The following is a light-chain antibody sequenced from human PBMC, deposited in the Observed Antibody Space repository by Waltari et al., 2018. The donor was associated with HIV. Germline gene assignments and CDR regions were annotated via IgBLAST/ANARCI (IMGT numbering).Light chain of an antibody. Sequence: QSALTQPASVSGSPGQSIPISCTATRTDIGGFYYVSWYQQHPGKAPKLIISDANARPSGISDRFSGSKSGNTASLTISGLQPEDEAYYHCSSYASSSALLFGGGTKLTVV. J-gene: IGLJ3*02. V-gene: IGLV2-14*03. CDR3: SSYASSSALL. CDR1: RTDIGGFYY. CDR2: DAN.